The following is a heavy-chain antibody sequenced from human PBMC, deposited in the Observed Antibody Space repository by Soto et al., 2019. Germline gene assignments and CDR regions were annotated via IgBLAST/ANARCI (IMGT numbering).Heavy chain of an antibody. CDR2: INPNSGGT. Sequence: GASVKVSCKASGYTFTGYYMHWVRQAPGQGLEWMGWINPNSGGTNYAQKFQGWVTMTRDTSISTAYMELSRLRSDDTAVYYCARCIQQDYYYGMDVWGQGTTVTVSS. V-gene: IGHV1-2*04. CDR1: GYTFTGYY. J-gene: IGHJ6*02. CDR3: ARCIQQDYYYGMDV. D-gene: IGHD5-18*01.